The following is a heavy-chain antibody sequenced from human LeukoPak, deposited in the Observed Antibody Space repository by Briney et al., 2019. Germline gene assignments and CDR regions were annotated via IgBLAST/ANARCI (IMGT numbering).Heavy chain of an antibody. D-gene: IGHD3-22*01. CDR3: ARVGYYDSSGYRTFAFDI. J-gene: IGHJ3*02. CDR1: GGTFSSYA. CDR2: IIPIFGTA. V-gene: IGHV1-69*06. Sequence: GASVKVSCKASGGTFSSYAISWVRQAPGQGLEWMGGIIPIFGTANYAQKFQGRVTITADKSTSTAYMELSSLRSEDTAVYYCARVGYYDSSGYRTFAFDIWGQGTMVTVPS.